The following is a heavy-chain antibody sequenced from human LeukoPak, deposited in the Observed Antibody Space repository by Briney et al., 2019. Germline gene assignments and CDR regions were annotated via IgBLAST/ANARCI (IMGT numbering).Heavy chain of an antibody. CDR1: GFTFSSYA. J-gene: IGHJ4*02. Sequence: GGSLRLSCAASGFTFSSYAMHWVRQAPGKGLEWVAVISYDGSNKYYADSVKGRFTISRDNSKNTLYLQMNSLGAEDTAVYYCARDGRGYYPTFGYWGQGTLVTVSS. CDR3: ARDGRGYYPTFGY. V-gene: IGHV3-30*04. CDR2: ISYDGSNK. D-gene: IGHD3-22*01.